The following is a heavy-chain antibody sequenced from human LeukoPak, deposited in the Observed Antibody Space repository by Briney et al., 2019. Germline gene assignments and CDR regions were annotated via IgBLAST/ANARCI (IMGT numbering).Heavy chain of an antibody. CDR3: ARVRTDRAFDI. V-gene: IGHV1-69*05. CDR2: IIPIFGTA. CDR1: GGTFSSYA. J-gene: IGHJ3*02. Sequence: SVKVSCKASGGTFSSYAISWVRQAPGQGLEWMGRIIPIFGTANYAQKFQGRVTITTDESTSTAYMELSSLRSEDTDVYYCARVRTDRAFDIWGQGTMVAVSS.